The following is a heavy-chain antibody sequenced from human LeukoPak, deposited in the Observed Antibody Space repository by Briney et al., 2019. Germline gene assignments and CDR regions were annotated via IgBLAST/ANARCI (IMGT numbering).Heavy chain of an antibody. CDR3: ARDQEYSSSSFDY. D-gene: IGHD6-6*01. CDR2: ISSSSSYI. J-gene: IGHJ4*02. Sequence: PGVSLRLSCAASGFTFSSYSMNWVRQAPGKGLEWVSSISSSSSYIYYADSVKGRFTISRDNAKNSLYLQMNSLRAEDTAVYYCARDQEYSSSSFDYWGQGTLVTVSS. CDR1: GFTFSSYS. V-gene: IGHV3-21*01.